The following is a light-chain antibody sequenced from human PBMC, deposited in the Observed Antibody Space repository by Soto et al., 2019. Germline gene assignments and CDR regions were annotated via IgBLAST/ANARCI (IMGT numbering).Light chain of an antibody. V-gene: IGLV2-14*01. CDR2: DVS. CDR3: SSYKSSSNYV. Sequence: QSALTQPRSVSGSPGQSVTISCTGTSSDVGGYNYVSWYQQHPGEAPKLMIYDVSNRPPGVSNRFSGSKSGNTASLTISGLQAEDEADYYCSSYKSSSNYVFGTGTKVTVL. CDR1: SSDVGGYNY. J-gene: IGLJ1*01.